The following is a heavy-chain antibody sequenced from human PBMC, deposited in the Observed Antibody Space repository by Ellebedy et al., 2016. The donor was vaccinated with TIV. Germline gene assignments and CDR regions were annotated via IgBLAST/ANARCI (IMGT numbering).Heavy chain of an antibody. CDR2: GST. Sequence: GSTEYNPSLKSRVSISAETSKNQISLRLTSVTAADTAVYYCARTTVAKGPCDYWGQGVLVTVSS. J-gene: IGHJ4*02. V-gene: IGHV4-4*09. D-gene: IGHD4-23*01. CDR3: ARTTVAKGPCDY.